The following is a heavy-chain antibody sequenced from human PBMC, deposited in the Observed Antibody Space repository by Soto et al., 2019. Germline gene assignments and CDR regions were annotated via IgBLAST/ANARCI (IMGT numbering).Heavy chain of an antibody. CDR3: ARRGTGAWFDP. CDR2: INAGNGNT. J-gene: IGHJ5*02. Sequence: QVQLVQSGAEEKKPGASVKVSCKASGYTFTSYAMHWVRQAPGQRLEWMGWINAGNGNTKYSQKFQGRVTITRDTSASTAYMELSSLRSEDTAVYCCARRGTGAWFDPWGQGTLVTVSS. V-gene: IGHV1-3*05. CDR1: GYTFTSYA. D-gene: IGHD3-10*01.